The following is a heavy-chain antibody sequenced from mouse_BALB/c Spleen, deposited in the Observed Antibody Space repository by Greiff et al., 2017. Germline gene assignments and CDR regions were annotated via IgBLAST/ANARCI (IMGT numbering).Heavy chain of an antibody. V-gene: IGHV5-4*02. D-gene: IGHD1-1*01. Sequence: EVKLVESGGGLVKPGGSLKLSCAASGFTFSDYYMYWDRQTPEKRLEWVATISDGGSYTYYPDSVKGRFTISRDNAKNNLYLQMSSLKYEDTAMYCCASGVGYGSSADYCAMDCWGQGTTGTVAS. CDR1: GFTFSDYY. J-gene: IGHJ4*01. CDR3: ASGVGYGSSADYCAMDC. CDR2: ISDGGSYT.